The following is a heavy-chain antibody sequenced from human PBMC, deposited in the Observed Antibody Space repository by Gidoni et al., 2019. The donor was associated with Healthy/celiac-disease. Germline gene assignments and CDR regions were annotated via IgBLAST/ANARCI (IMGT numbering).Heavy chain of an antibody. V-gene: IGHV1-69*02. D-gene: IGHD3-22*01. CDR3: ARESREVVIEYYFDY. Sequence: QVQLVQSGAEVKKPGSSVKVSCKSSGVTFSSYTISWVRQAPGQGLEWMGRIIPIRGIANYAQKFQGRVTITADKSTSTAYMELSSLRSEDTAVYYCARESREVVIEYYFDYWGQGTLVTVSS. CDR1: GVTFSSYT. CDR2: IIPIRGIA. J-gene: IGHJ4*02.